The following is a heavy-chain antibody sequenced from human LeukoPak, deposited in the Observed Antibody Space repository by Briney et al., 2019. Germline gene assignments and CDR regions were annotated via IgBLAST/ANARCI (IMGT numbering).Heavy chain of an antibody. D-gene: IGHD3-16*02. J-gene: IGHJ4*02. V-gene: IGHV3-33*01. CDR1: GLTLSHHG. CDR2: IWYDGRNK. Sequence: GGSLRLSCAASGLTLSHHGMHWVRQAPGKGLEWVAVIWYDGRNKYYADSVKGRFTISRDNSKNTLYLKMNSLRAEDTAVYYCARGREFSRGVPPPYYFDYWVEGGVVSVCS. CDR3: ARGREFSRGVPPPYYFDY.